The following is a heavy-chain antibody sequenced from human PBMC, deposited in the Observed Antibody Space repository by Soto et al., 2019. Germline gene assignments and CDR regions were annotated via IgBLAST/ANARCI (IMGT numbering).Heavy chain of an antibody. V-gene: IGHV3-30*03. CDR3: ERFYAPDY. J-gene: IGHJ4*02. CDR1: GFTFSSYG. D-gene: IGHD3-16*01. Sequence: GALRLSCAASGFTFSSYGVHWVRQAPGKGLEWVAVISYDGSNKYYEESVKGRFNISRDNSKKKLYLQMKSMRAEDTAVYYCERFYAPDYWGQGTLVTVSS. CDR2: ISYDGSNK.